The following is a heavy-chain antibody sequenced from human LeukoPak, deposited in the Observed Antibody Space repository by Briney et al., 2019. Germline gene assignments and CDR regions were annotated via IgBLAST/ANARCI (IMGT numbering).Heavy chain of an antibody. V-gene: IGHV3-23*01. Sequence: GGSLRLSCAASGFTFNNYAMNWVRQAPGKGLEWVSTLSASSGSTYHADSVKGRLTISSDNSRNTLYLQMDSLRAEDTAVYYCAKGFGTYSSGYYFFDHWGQGALVTVSS. CDR1: GFTFNNYA. J-gene: IGHJ4*02. CDR2: LSASSGST. CDR3: AKGFGTYSSGYYFFDH. D-gene: IGHD6-19*01.